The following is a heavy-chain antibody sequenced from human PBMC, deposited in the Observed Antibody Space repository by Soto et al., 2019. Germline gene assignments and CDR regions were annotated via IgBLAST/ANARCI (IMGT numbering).Heavy chain of an antibody. J-gene: IGHJ6*02. CDR2: TYYRSKWYN. D-gene: IGHD6-19*01. CDR3: ARDRGSSGWYGEAYYGMDV. CDR1: GDSVSSNSAA. V-gene: IGHV6-1*01. Sequence: SQTLSLTCAISGDSVSSNSAAWNWIRQSPSRGLEWLGRTYYRSKWYNDYAVSVKSRITINPDTSKNQFSLQLNSVTPEDTAVYYCARDRGSSGWYGEAYYGMDVWGQGTTVTVSS.